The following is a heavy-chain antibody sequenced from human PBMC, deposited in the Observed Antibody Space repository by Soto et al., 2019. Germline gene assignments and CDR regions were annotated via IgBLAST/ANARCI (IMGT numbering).Heavy chain of an antibody. J-gene: IGHJ6*02. CDR2: IIPILGTA. CDR1: GGTFSSYA. D-gene: IGHD2-2*01. CDR3: ARERYCSSTSCAIVSYYGMDV. V-gene: IGHV1-69*13. Sequence: ASVKVSCKASGGTFSSYAISWVRQAPGQGLEWMGGIIPILGTANYAQKFQGRGTITADESTSTAYMELSSLRSEDTAVYYCARERYCSSTSCAIVSYYGMDVWGQGTTVTVSS.